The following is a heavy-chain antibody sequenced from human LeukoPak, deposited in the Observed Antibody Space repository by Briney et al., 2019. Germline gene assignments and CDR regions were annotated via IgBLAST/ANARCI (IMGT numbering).Heavy chain of an antibody. Sequence: KPGGSLRLSCAASGFTFSSYSMNWVRQAPGKGLEWVSSISSSSSYMYYADSVKGRFTISRDNAKNSLYLQMNSLRAEGTAVYYCARVRSTPHGYMDVWGKGTTVTVSS. J-gene: IGHJ6*03. CDR2: ISSSSSYM. CDR1: GFTFSSYS. V-gene: IGHV3-21*01. CDR3: ARVRSTPHGYMDV. D-gene: IGHD3-3*01.